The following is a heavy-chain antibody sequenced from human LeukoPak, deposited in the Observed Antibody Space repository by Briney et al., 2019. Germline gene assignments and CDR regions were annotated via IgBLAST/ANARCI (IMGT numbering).Heavy chain of an antibody. Sequence: SETLSLTCTVSGGSISSTSYYWGWIRQPPGKGLEWIGSIYYSGSTYYNPSLKSRVTVSVDTAKSQFSLKVSSVTAADTAVYHCARHYYDRSGYYSTPHYFDYWGQGTLVTVSS. D-gene: IGHD3-22*01. CDR1: GGSISSTSYY. CDR2: IYYSGST. V-gene: IGHV4-39*01. J-gene: IGHJ4*02. CDR3: ARHYYDRSGYYSTPHYFDY.